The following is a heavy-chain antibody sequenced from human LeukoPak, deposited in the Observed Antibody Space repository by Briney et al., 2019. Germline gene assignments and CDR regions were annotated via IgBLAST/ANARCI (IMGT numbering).Heavy chain of an antibody. D-gene: IGHD7-27*01. CDR1: GFTFSSYW. CDR2: IKQDGTEK. J-gene: IGHJ2*01. Sequence: GGSLRLSCAASGFTFSSYWMTWVRQAPGKGLEWVANIKQDGTEKHYVDSVKGRFTISRDNAKNSLYLQMSSLRAEDTAVYYCARDINWGPDWYFDLWGRGTLVTVSS. CDR3: ARDINWGPDWYFDL. V-gene: IGHV3-7*01.